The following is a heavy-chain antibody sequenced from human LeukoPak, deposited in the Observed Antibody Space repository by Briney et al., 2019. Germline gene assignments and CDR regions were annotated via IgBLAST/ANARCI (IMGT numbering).Heavy chain of an antibody. CDR2: IKEDGSEK. Sequence: GGSLRLSCAASGFTFSNYWMTRVRQAPGKGLEWVASIKEDGSEKYYVESVKGRFTFSRDNAKNSLYLQMNSLRAEDTAVYYCARDKSAGADTGSSFYYWGQGALVTVSS. CDR1: GFTFSNYW. J-gene: IGHJ4*02. V-gene: IGHV3-7*03. D-gene: IGHD3-10*01. CDR3: ARDKSAGADTGSSFYY.